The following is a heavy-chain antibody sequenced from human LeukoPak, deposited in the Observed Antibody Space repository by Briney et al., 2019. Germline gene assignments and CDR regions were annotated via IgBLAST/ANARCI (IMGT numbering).Heavy chain of an antibody. CDR2: IYYSGST. V-gene: IGHV4-59*01. CDR1: GGSISSYY. Sequence: SETLSLTCTVSGGSISSYYWSWIRQPPGKGLEWIGYIYYSGSTNYNPSLKSRVTISVDTSKNQFSLKLSSVTAADTAVYYCARCGSDHDAFDNWGQGTMVTVSS. CDR3: ARCGSDHDAFDN. D-gene: IGHD2-15*01. J-gene: IGHJ3*02.